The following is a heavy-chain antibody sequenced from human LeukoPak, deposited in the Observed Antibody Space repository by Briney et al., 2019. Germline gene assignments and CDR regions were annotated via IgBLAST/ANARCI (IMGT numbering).Heavy chain of an antibody. CDR1: GFTFSSYS. CDR2: ISSSSSYI. J-gene: IGHJ4*02. D-gene: IGHD2-21*02. V-gene: IGHV3-21*04. Sequence: GGSLRLSCAASGFTFSSYSMNWVRQAPGKGPEWVSSISSSSSYIYYADSVKGRFTISRDNAKNSLYLQMNSLRAEDTAVYYCAKNDPIVVVTATTFDYWGQGTLVTVSS. CDR3: AKNDPIVVVTATTFDY.